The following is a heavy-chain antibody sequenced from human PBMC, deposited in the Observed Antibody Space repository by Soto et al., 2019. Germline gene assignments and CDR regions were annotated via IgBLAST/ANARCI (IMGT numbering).Heavy chain of an antibody. Sequence: QVQLVQSGAEVKKPGASVKVSCKASGYTFTSYGISWVRQAPGQGLEWMGWISAYNGNTNYAQKLQGRVTMTTDTSTSTAYMELRSLRSDDTAIYDCASFITMVRGVIISPPLHSYGMDVWGQGTTVTVSS. CDR1: GYTFTSYG. D-gene: IGHD3-10*01. V-gene: IGHV1-18*01. J-gene: IGHJ6*02. CDR3: ASFITMVRGVIISPPLHSYGMDV. CDR2: ISAYNGNT.